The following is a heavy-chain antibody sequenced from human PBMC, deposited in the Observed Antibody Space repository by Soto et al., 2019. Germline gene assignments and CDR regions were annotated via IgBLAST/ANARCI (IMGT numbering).Heavy chain of an antibody. CDR2: ISYDGSNK. J-gene: IGHJ6*02. D-gene: IGHD6-6*01. CDR1: GFTFSSYG. Sequence: GGSLRLSCAASGFTFSSYGMHWVRQAPGKGLEWVAVISYDGSNKYYADSVKGRFTISRDNSKNTLYLQMNSLRAEDTAVYYCAKGARDRAARPGRTMDVWGQGNTVTVSS. CDR3: AKGARDRAARPGRTMDV. V-gene: IGHV3-30*18.